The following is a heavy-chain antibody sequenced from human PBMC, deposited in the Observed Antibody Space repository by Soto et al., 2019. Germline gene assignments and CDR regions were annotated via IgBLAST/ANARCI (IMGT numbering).Heavy chain of an antibody. J-gene: IGHJ5*02. CDR3: AREGGRVAGTPDTGGNWFDP. D-gene: IGHD6-19*01. CDR1: GYTFTGYY. V-gene: IGHV1-2*02. CDR2: INPNSGGT. Sequence: QVQLVQSGAEVKKPGASVKVSCKASGYTFTGYYMHWVRQAPGQGLEWMGWINPNSGGTNYAQKCQGRVTLPRDTSISTAYMELSRLRSDDTAVYYCAREGGRVAGTPDTGGNWFDPWGQGTLVTVSS.